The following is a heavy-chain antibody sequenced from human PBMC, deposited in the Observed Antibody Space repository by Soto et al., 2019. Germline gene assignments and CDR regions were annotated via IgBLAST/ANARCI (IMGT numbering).Heavy chain of an antibody. CDR1: GFTFSNYW. Sequence: GGSLRLSCAASGFTFSNYWMYWVRQAPGKGLEWDSRISNNGSSTNYADSVKGRFTISRDNSKNTLYLQMNSLRAEDTAVYYCAKTPDYIWGSYPKLRFDYWGQGTLVTVSS. D-gene: IGHD3-16*02. CDR2: ISNNGSST. V-gene: IGHV3-23*01. CDR3: AKTPDYIWGSYPKLRFDY. J-gene: IGHJ4*02.